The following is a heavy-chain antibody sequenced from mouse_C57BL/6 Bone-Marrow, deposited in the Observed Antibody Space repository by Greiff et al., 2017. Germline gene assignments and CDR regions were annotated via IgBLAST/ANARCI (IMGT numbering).Heavy chain of an antibody. V-gene: IGHV1-15*01. D-gene: IGHD2-12*01. Sequence: VQLQQSGAELVRPGASVTLSCKASGYTFTDYEMHWVKQTPAHGLEWIGTIVPETGGTAYNQKFKGKAILTADKSSSTAYMELRSLTSEDSAVYYCTRSDSVAWFAYWGQGTLVTVSA. CDR2: IVPETGGT. CDR3: TRSDSVAWFAY. J-gene: IGHJ3*01. CDR1: GYTFTDYE.